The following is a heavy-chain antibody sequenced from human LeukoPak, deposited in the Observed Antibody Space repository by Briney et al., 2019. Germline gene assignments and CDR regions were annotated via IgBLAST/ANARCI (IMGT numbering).Heavy chain of an antibody. J-gene: IGHJ4*02. CDR2: INPNSGNT. Sequence: GSVKVSCKASGYTFTSYGISWVRQAPGQGLEWMGWINPNSGNTGYAQKFQGRVTMTRNTSISTAYMELSSLRSEDTAVYYCATYGITMVRGVIQGHDYWGQGTLVTVSS. CDR1: GYTFTSYG. CDR3: ATYGITMVRGVIQGHDY. V-gene: IGHV1-8*02. D-gene: IGHD3-10*01.